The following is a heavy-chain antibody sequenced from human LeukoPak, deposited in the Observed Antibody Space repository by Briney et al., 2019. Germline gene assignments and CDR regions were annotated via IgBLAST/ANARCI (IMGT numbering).Heavy chain of an antibody. CDR2: ISSSDTTI. Sequence: GGSLILSCAASGFTFSSYEMNWVRQAPGKGLEWVSYISSSDTTIYYADSVKGRFTISRDNAKNSLYLQMNSLRAEDTAVYYCARDYYDSSGYYPDAFDIWGQGTMVTVSS. V-gene: IGHV3-48*03. CDR3: ARDYYDSSGYYPDAFDI. CDR1: GFTFSSYE. J-gene: IGHJ3*02. D-gene: IGHD3-22*01.